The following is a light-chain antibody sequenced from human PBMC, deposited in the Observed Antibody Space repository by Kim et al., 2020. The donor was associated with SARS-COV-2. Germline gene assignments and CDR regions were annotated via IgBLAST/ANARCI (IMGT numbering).Light chain of an antibody. V-gene: IGLV2-14*03. CDR1: SSDVGGYNY. Sequence: ALTQPASVSGSPGQSITISCTGTSSDVGGYNYVSWYQQHPGKAPKLMIYDVSNRPSGVSNRFSGSKSGNTASLTISGLQAEDEADYYCSSYTSSIVVFGGGTQLTVL. J-gene: IGLJ2*01. CDR2: DVS. CDR3: SSYTSSIVV.